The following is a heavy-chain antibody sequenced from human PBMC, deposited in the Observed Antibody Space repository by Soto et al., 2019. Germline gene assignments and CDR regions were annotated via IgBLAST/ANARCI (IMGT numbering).Heavy chain of an antibody. D-gene: IGHD3-10*01. CDR1: GFTFSNAW. CDR2: IKSKTDGGTT. Sequence: EVQLVESGGGLVKPGGSLRLSCAASGFTFSNAWMSWVRQAPGKGLEWVGRIKSKTDGGTTDYAAPVKGRFTISRDDSKNTLYLQMNSLKTEDTAVYYCGRGPYYYYGMDVWGQGTTVTVSS. CDR3: GRGPYYYYGMDV. J-gene: IGHJ6*02. V-gene: IGHV3-15*01.